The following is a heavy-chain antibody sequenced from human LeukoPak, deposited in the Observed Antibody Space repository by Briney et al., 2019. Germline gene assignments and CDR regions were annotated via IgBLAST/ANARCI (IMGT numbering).Heavy chain of an antibody. J-gene: IGHJ4*02. CDR1: GNYW. Sequence: GGSLRLSCAASGNYWMHWVRQAPGKGLVWVTHINSDGSWTSYADSVKGRFTISKDNAKNTVYLQMNSLRAEDTAVYYCVSFYETYWGRGTLVTVSS. D-gene: IGHD2/OR15-2a*01. CDR3: VSFYETY. CDR2: INSDGSWT. V-gene: IGHV3-74*01.